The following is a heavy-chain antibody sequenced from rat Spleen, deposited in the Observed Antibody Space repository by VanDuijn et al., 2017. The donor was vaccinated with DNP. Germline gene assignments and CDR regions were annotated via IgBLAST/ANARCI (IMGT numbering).Heavy chain of an antibody. CDR3: AKDKHYYAMDV. Sequence: EVQLVETGGGLVQSGRSLKLSCVASGFTFSNNWMFWIRQAPGKGLEWVASINADGGSTYYPDSVKGRFTISRDNAESTVYLQMNSLRSEDTATYYCAKDKHYYAMDVWGQGTMVTVSA. CDR1: GFTFSNNW. J-gene: IGHJ4*01. CDR2: INADGGST. V-gene: IGHV5-58*01.